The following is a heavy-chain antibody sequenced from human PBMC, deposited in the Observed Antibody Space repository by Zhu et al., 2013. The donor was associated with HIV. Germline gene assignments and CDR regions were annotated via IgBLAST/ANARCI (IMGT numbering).Heavy chain of an antibody. CDR1: GHTLSELS. CDR2: FDPVSGET. V-gene: IGHV1-24*01. D-gene: IGHD2-21*01. J-gene: IGHJ4*02. CDR3: SFSDLDLGYFDY. Sequence: QVQLAQSGAEVKKPGASVKVSCKVSGHTLSELSMQWLRQAPGKGPEWMGGFDPVSGETVYAQKFQGRVTLTEDMSTDTAYMEMSSLKSEDTAMYYCSFSDLDLGYFDYWGQGTLVTVSA.